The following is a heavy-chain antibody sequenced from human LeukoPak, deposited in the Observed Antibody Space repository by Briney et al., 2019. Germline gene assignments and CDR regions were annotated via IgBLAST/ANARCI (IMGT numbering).Heavy chain of an antibody. Sequence: ASVTVSCKVSGYTLTELCMHWVRQAPGKGREGKGGFDPEDGETIYAQKFQGRVTMTEDTSTDTAYMELSSLRSEDTAVYYCATPHVDGYYYDSSGYRHWGQGTLVTVSS. CDR2: FDPEDGET. CDR1: GYTLTELC. CDR3: ATPHVDGYYYDSSGYRH. D-gene: IGHD3-22*01. V-gene: IGHV1-24*01. J-gene: IGHJ4*02.